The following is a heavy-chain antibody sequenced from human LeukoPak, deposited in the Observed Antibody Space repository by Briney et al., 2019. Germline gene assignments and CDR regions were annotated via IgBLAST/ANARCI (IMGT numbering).Heavy chain of an antibody. CDR1: GGSISSYY. CDR3: ARDGYNAFDI. V-gene: IGHV4-59*01. J-gene: IGHJ3*02. Sequence: ASQTLSLTCTVSGGSISSYYWSWIRQPPGNGREWIGYIDYSGRTNYNPSLKSRVTISVDTSKNQFSLKLSSVTAADTAVYYCARDGYNAFDIWGQGTMVTVSS. CDR2: IDYSGRT. D-gene: IGHD5-24*01.